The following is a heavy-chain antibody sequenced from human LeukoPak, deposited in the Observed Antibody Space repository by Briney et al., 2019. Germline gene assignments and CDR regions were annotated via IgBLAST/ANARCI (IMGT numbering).Heavy chain of an antibody. V-gene: IGHV4-4*02. D-gene: IGHD1/OR15-1a*01. J-gene: IGHJ4*02. Sequence: SETLSLTCAVSGGSISSSNWWSWVRQPPGKGLEWIGEIYHSGSTNYNPSLKSRVTISVDKSKNQFSLKLSSVTAADTAVYYCARALGRTEYYFDYWGQGTLVTVSS. CDR3: ARALGRTEYYFDY. CDR2: IYHSGST. CDR1: GGSISSSNW.